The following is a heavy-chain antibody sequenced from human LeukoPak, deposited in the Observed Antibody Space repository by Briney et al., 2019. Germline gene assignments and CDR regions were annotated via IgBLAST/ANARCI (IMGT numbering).Heavy chain of an antibody. V-gene: IGHV1-2*02. CDR2: INPNSGGT. J-gene: IGHJ4*02. CDR3: ARGYGIVVVPAAIYY. Sequence: GASVKVSCKASGYTFTSYGISWVRQAPGQGLEWMGWINPNSGGTNYAQKFQGRVTMTRDTSISTAYMELSRLRSDDTAVYYCARGYGIVVVPAAIYYWGQGTLVTVSS. CDR1: GYTFTSYG. D-gene: IGHD2-2*01.